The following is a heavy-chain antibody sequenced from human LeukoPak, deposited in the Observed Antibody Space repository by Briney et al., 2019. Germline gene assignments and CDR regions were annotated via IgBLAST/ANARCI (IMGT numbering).Heavy chain of an antibody. CDR1: GYTFTSYY. V-gene: IGHV1-46*01. J-gene: IGHJ4*02. Sequence: ASVKVSCKASGYTFTSYYMHWVRQAPGQGLEWMGIINPSGGSTSYAQKFQGRVTMTRDTSTSTVCMELSSLRFEDTAVYYCARDLIAVAGTLAYWGQGTLVTVSS. CDR3: ARDLIAVAGTLAY. CDR2: INPSGGST. D-gene: IGHD6-19*01.